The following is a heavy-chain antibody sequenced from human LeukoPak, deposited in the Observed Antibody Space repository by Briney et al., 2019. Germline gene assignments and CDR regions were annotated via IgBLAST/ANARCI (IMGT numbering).Heavy chain of an antibody. J-gene: IGHJ4*02. V-gene: IGHV3-23*01. Sequence: GGSLRLSCAASGFTFSSYAMGWVRQAPGKGLEWVSAISGSGGSTYYADSVKGRFTISRDNSKNTLYLQMNSLRAEDTAVYYCAKMTESSGWTVKDFDYWGQGTLVTVSS. CDR3: AKMTESSGWTVKDFDY. D-gene: IGHD6-19*01. CDR2: ISGSGGST. CDR1: GFTFSSYA.